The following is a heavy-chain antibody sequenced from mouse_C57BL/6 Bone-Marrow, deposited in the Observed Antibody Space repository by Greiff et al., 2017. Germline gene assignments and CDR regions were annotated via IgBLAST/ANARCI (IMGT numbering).Heavy chain of an antibody. Sequence: EVKLVESGGGLVQPGGSLSLSCAASGFTFPDYYMSWVRQPPGKALEWLGFIRNNANGYTTEYSASVKGRFTISRDNSQSILYLQMNALRAEDSATYYCARSHGYLLYFDVWGTGTTVTVAS. D-gene: IGHD2-2*01. V-gene: IGHV7-3*01. J-gene: IGHJ1*03. CDR3: ARSHGYLLYFDV. CDR1: GFTFPDYY. CDR2: IRNNANGYTT.